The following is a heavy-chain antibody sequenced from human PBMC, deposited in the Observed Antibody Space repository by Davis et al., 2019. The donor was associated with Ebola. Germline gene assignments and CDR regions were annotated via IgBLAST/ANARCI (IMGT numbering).Heavy chain of an antibody. J-gene: IGHJ4*02. CDR2: ISYDGSNK. CDR1: GFTFSSYG. CDR3: AKDYLDY. Sequence: PGGSLRLSCAASGFTFSSYGMHWVRQAPGKGLEWVAVISYDGSNKYYADSVKGRFTISRDNSKNTLYLQMNSLRAEDTAVYYCAKDYLDYWGQGTLVTVSS. V-gene: IGHV3-30*18.